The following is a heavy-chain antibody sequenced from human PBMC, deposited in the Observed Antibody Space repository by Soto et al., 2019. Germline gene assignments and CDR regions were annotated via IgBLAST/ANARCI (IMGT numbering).Heavy chain of an antibody. CDR2: ISAYNGNT. CDR3: ARGVGSGSYYKQYNLLEP. D-gene: IGHD3-10*01. CDR1: GDTFTNYG. Sequence: VSVKVSCKASGDTFTNYGISWVRQAPGQGLEWMGWISAYNGNTKYAQKFQGRVTMTTDTSTSTAYMELRSLRSDDTAVYYCARGVGSGSYYKQYNLLEPWGQVTLVTVSS. V-gene: IGHV1-18*01. J-gene: IGHJ5*02.